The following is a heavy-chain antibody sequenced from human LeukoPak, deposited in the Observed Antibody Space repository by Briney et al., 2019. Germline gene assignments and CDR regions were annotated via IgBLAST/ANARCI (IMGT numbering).Heavy chain of an antibody. V-gene: IGHV4-34*01. D-gene: IGHD1-26*01. CDR1: GGSISGYY. J-gene: IGHJ4*02. Sequence: SETLSLTCTVSGGSISGYYWSWIRQPPGKGLEWIGEINHSGSTNYNPSLKSRVTISGDTSKNQFSLKLSSVTAADTAVYYCARGPRNSGSYYSFRVYYFDYWGQGTLVTVSS. CDR3: ARGPRNSGSYYSFRVYYFDY. CDR2: INHSGST.